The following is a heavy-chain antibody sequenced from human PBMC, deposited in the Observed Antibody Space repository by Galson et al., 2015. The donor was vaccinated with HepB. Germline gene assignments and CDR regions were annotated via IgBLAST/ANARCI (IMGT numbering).Heavy chain of an antibody. D-gene: IGHD6-19*01. CDR2: ISSSSSYI. CDR1: GFTFSSYS. CDR3: AGDESVAWVDGMDV. Sequence: SLRLSCAASGFTFSSYSMNWVRQAPGKGLEWVSSISSSSSYIYYADSVKGRFTISRDNAKNSLYLQMNSLRAEDTAVYYCAGDESVAWVDGMDVWGQGTTVTVSS. V-gene: IGHV3-21*01. J-gene: IGHJ6*02.